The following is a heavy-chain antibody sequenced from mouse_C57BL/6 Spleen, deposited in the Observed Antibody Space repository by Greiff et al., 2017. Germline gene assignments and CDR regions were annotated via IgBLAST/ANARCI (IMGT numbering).Heavy chain of an antibody. CDR2: IFPGSGST. CDR3: ARSGAITTVVASGAMDY. D-gene: IGHD1-1*01. Sequence: QVQLQQSGPELVRPGASVKISCKAPGYTFTSHWMQWVRQRPGQGLEWIGEIFPGSGSTDYNEKFKGKATLTVDTSSSTAYMQLSSLTSEDSAVYFCARSGAITTVVASGAMDYGGKGTSVTVSS. CDR1: GYTFTSHW. V-gene: IGHV1-56*01. J-gene: IGHJ4*01.